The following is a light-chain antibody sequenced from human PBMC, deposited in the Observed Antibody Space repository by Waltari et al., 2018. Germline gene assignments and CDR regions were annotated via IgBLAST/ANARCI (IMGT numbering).Light chain of an antibody. CDR3: QTGGHGTWV. Sequence: QLVLTQSPSASASLRASVKLTCTLSSGHTSNVIAWLQQQPGKGPRFLMKVNSDGSHSKGDEIPDRFSGSSSGAERYRSISSLQSEDDADYYCQTGGHGTWVFGGGTKVTVL. J-gene: IGLJ3*02. CDR1: SGHTSNV. V-gene: IGLV4-69*01. CDR2: VNSDGSH.